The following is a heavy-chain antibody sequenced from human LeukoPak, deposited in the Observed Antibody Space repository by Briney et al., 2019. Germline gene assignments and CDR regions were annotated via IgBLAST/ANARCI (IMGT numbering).Heavy chain of an antibody. J-gene: IGHJ5*02. CDR1: GFTFSSYG. CDR2: ISYDGSNK. CDR3: AKGPGYRARSSWFDP. V-gene: IGHV3-30*18. D-gene: IGHD6-13*01. Sequence: GGSLRLSCAASGFTFSSYGMHWVRQAPGKGLEWVADISYDGSNKYYADSVKGRFTISRDNSKDTLYLQMNSLRAEDTAVYYCAKGPGYRARSSWFDPWGQGTLVTVSS.